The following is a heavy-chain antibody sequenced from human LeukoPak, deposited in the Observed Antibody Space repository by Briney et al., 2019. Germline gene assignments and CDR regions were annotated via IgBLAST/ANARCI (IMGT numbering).Heavy chain of an antibody. CDR1: GGSFSGYY. D-gene: IGHD1-26*01. Sequence: SETLSLTFAVYGGSFSGYYWSWIRQPPGKGLEWIGYIYHSGNTYYNPSLKSRVTISVDRSKNQFSLKLSSVTAADTAVYYCARGRGAGYYFDYWGQGTLVTVSS. J-gene: IGHJ4*02. CDR2: IYHSGNT. CDR3: ARGRGAGYYFDY. V-gene: IGHV4-34*01.